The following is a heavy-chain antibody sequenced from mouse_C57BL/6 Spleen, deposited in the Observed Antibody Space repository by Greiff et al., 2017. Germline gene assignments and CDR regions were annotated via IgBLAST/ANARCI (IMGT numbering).Heavy chain of an antibody. Sequence: LVESGAELVKPGASVKISCKASGYAFSSYWMNWVKQRPGKGLEWIGQIYPGDGDTNYNGKFKGKATLTADKSPSTAYMQLSSLDSGDPAVYFCARWAHAMDCWSKGTSVTVSS. V-gene: IGHV1-80*01. CDR3: ARWAHAMDC. CDR2: IYPGDGDT. J-gene: IGHJ4*01. CDR1: GYAFSSYW.